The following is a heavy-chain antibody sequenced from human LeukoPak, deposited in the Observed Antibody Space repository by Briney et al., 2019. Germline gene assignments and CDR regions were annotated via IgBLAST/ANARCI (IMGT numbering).Heavy chain of an antibody. D-gene: IGHD6-19*01. V-gene: IGHV4-61*01. CDR1: GGSVSSGSYY. Sequence: SETLSLTCTVSGGSVSSGSYYWSWLRQPPGKGLEWIGYIYYSGSTNYNPSLKSRVTISVDTSKNQFSLKLSSVTAADTAVYYCARDMAGTPYYYGMDVWGKGTTVTVSS. J-gene: IGHJ6*04. CDR2: IYYSGST. CDR3: ARDMAGTPYYYGMDV.